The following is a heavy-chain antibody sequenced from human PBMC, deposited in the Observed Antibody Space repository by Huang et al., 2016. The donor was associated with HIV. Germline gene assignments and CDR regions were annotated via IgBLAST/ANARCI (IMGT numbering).Heavy chain of an antibody. CDR3: RGDIVVVIAATRYYFDY. D-gene: IGHD2-15*01. J-gene: IGHJ4*02. V-gene: IGHV4-39*01. Sequence: QLQLQESGPGLVKPSETLSLTCTVSGGSISSSSYYWGWIRQPPGKGLEWIGSIYYSGSTYYNQALKSRVTISGDTSKNQFSLKLSSVTAADTAVYYCRGDIVVVIAATRYYFDYWGQGTRVTVSS. CDR1: GGSISSSSYY. CDR2: IYYSGST.